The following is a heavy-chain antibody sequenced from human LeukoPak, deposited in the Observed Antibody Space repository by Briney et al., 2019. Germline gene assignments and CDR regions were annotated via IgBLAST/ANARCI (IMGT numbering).Heavy chain of an antibody. CDR1: GGSISSSNW. CDR3: ARDDSRTWSFDY. CDR2: IYHSGST. V-gene: IGHV4-4*02. J-gene: IGHJ4*02. D-gene: IGHD6-13*01. Sequence: PSETLSLTCAVSGGSISSSNWWTWVRPPPGKGLEWIGEIYHSGSTNYNPSLKSRVAISVDNSKNQFSLKLSSVTAADTAVYYCARDDSRTWSFDYWGQGTLVTVSS.